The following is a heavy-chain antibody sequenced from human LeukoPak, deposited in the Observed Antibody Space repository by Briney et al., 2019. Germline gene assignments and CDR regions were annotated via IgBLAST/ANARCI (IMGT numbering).Heavy chain of an antibody. CDR1: GYSISSDYY. Sequence: PSETLSLTCTVSGYSISSDYYWGWIRQPPGKGLEWIGNIFHNGNTYYNPSLKSRVTMSIDTSKKQFSLKLRTATAADTAVYYRARIEDVTRGYNHAYYFDYWGQGTLVTVSS. V-gene: IGHV4-38-2*02. D-gene: IGHD5-18*01. CDR3: ARIEDVTRGYNHAYYFDY. CDR2: IFHNGNT. J-gene: IGHJ4*02.